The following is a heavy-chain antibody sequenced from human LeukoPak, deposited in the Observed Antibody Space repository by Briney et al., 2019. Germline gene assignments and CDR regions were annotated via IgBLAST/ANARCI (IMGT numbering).Heavy chain of an antibody. V-gene: IGHV3-7*05. CDR2: IKEDGSEK. Sequence: PGGSLRLSCATSGFTFSNYWMSWVRQAPGKWLDWVANIKEDGSEKNYVDSVKGRFTISRDNAKNSLYLQMNSLRAEDKAIYYCARDWGAAGLWDYWGQGTLVTVSS. D-gene: IGHD6-13*01. CDR1: GFTFSNYW. CDR3: ARDWGAAGLWDY. J-gene: IGHJ4*02.